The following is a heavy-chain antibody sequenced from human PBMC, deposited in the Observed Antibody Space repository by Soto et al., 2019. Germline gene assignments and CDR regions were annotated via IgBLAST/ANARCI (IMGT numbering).Heavy chain of an antibody. CDR1: GFTFSSYG. Sequence: QVQLVESGGGVVQPGRSLRLSCAASGFTFSSYGMHWVRQAPGKGLEWVAVISYDGSNKYYADSVKGRFTISRDNSKNTLYLQMNSLRAEDTAVYYRAKDRLIQLWLGFFPGYWGQGTLVTVSS. J-gene: IGHJ4*02. CDR2: ISYDGSNK. V-gene: IGHV3-30*18. CDR3: AKDRLIQLWLGFFPGY. D-gene: IGHD5-18*01.